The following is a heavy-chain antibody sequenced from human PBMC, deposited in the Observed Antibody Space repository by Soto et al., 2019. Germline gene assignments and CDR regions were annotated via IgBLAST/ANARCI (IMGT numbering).Heavy chain of an antibody. J-gene: IGHJ4*02. CDR3: ARHAIGYCTKGVCYTTYYLYY. CDR1: GCSYITYW. D-gene: IGHD2-8*01. V-gene: IGHV5-51*01. CDR2: IYPGDSDT. Sequence: GAALNSCGTGSGCSYITYWTGWVRKMPGNGLERIGIIYPGDSDTRYSPALQGQVTISADKSISTPYPQWSSLKASDTAMYYCARHAIGYCTKGVCYTTYYLYYWGQGTLLTVS.